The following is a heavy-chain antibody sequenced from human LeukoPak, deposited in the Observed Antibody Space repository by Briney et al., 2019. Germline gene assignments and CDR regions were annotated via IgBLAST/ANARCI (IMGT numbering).Heavy chain of an antibody. CDR1: GYTFTSYD. V-gene: IGHV1-8*03. CDR3: ARGLGLTSTR. J-gene: IGHJ4*02. D-gene: IGHD4/OR15-4a*01. Sequence: ASVKVSCKASGYTFTSYDINGVGQAPGQGVEGMGWMNPKSGKTDYAQKFQGRVTITSNTSISTAYMELSSLRSEDTAVYYCARGLGLTSTRWGQGTLVTVSS. CDR2: MNPKSGKT.